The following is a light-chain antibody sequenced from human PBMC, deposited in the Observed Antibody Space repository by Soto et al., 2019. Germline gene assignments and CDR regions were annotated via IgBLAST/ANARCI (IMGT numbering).Light chain of an antibody. CDR3: QQYGSSPLT. J-gene: IGKJ4*01. Sequence: EIVLTQSPGTLSLSPGERATLSCRASETITSNYLAWYQQKPGQAPRLLISGASRRAAGIPDRVSGSGSGTDFTLTISRLEPEDYAIYYCQQYGSSPLTFGGGTKVDI. CDR1: ETITSNY. V-gene: IGKV3-20*01. CDR2: GAS.